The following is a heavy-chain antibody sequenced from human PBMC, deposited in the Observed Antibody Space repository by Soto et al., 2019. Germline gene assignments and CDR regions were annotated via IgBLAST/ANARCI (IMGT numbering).Heavy chain of an antibody. CDR1: GGTFSSYA. Sequence: SVKVSCKASGGTFSSYAISWVRPAPGQGLEWMGGIIPIFGTANYAQKFQGRVTITADESTSTAYMELSSLRSEDTAVYYCARQRTDIVVVPASGGMDVWGQGTTVTVSS. V-gene: IGHV1-69*13. D-gene: IGHD2-2*01. CDR3: ARQRTDIVVVPASGGMDV. CDR2: IIPIFGTA. J-gene: IGHJ6*02.